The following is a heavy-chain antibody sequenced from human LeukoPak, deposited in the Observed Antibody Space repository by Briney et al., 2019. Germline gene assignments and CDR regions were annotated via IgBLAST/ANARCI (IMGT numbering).Heavy chain of an antibody. CDR2: IHYTEIT. J-gene: IGHJ4*02. CDR1: SGSISGHY. Sequence: SETLSLTCTGSSGSISGHYWSWIRQAPGKGLEWIGYIHYTEITIYNPSLKSRVAISLDTSKNRFSLNLKSVTAADTAVYYCARDGPFYFDYWGQGTLVTVSS. V-gene: IGHV4-59*11. D-gene: IGHD3-16*01. CDR3: ARDGPFYFDY.